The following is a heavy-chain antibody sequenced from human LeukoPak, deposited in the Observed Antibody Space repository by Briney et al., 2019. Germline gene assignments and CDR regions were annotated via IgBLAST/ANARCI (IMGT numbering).Heavy chain of an antibody. CDR2: VSGSGGST. Sequence: GGSLRLSCAASGFTFSSYAMSWVRQAPGKGLEWVSAVSGSGGSTYYADSVKGRFTISRDNSKNTLYLQMNSLRAEDTAVYDCAKDGDRGVISINWFDPWGQGALVTVSS. V-gene: IGHV3-23*01. CDR1: GFTFSSYA. CDR3: AKDGDRGVISINWFDP. J-gene: IGHJ5*02. D-gene: IGHD2/OR15-2a*01.